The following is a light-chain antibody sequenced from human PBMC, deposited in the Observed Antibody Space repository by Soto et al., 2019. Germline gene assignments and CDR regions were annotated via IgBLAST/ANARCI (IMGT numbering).Light chain of an antibody. CDR3: QQYVSIPLT. CDR1: QSVGTY. J-gene: IGKJ4*01. CDR2: GAS. V-gene: IGKV3-20*01. Sequence: EIVLTQSPGTLSLSPGERATLSCRASQSVGTYLAWYQQKPGQAPRLLMYGASSRATGIPDRFSGSGSGTDFTLTISRLEPDDLAVYYCQQYVSIPLTFGRGTKVDIK.